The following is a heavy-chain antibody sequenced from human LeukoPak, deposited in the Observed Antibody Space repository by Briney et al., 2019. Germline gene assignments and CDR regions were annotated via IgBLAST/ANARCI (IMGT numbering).Heavy chain of an antibody. CDR2: ISSSTTI. D-gene: IGHD6-19*01. Sequence: PGGSLRLSCAASGFSFSTYNMNWVRQAPGKGLEWISYISSSTTIYYADSVKGRFTISRDNAKNSLYLQMNSLRAEDTAVYYCARDRKVAGMIDAFDIWGQGTMVAVSS. V-gene: IGHV3-48*01. CDR1: GFSFSTYN. CDR3: ARDRKVAGMIDAFDI. J-gene: IGHJ3*02.